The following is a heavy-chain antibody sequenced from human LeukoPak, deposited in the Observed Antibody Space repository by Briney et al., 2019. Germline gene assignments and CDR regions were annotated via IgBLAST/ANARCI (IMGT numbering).Heavy chain of an antibody. CDR1: GYTFTGYY. Sequence: GASVKGSCKASGYTFTGYYMHWVRQAPGQGLEWMGRINPNSGGTNYAQKFQGRVTMTRDTSISTAYMELSRLRSDDTAVYYCARGFGVLWFGELLPYNWFDPWGQGTLVTVSS. D-gene: IGHD3-10*01. J-gene: IGHJ5*02. V-gene: IGHV1-2*06. CDR3: ARGFGVLWFGELLPYNWFDP. CDR2: INPNSGGT.